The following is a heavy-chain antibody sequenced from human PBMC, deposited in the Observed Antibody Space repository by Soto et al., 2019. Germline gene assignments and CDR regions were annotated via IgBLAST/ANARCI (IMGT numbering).Heavy chain of an antibody. D-gene: IGHD4-17*01. Sequence: QVQLQESGPGLVKPSQTLSLTCTVSGGSISSGGYYWSWIRQHPGKGLEWIGYIYYSGSTYYNPSLKSRVTISVDTSKNQFSLKLSSVTAADTAVYYCARVRSSRAVTTWFHFDYWGQGTLVTVSS. J-gene: IGHJ4*02. CDR3: ARVRSSRAVTTWFHFDY. CDR2: IYYSGST. CDR1: GGSISSGGYY. V-gene: IGHV4-31*03.